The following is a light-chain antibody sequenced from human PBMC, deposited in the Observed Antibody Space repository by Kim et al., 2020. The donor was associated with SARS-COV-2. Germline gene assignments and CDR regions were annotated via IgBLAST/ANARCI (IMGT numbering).Light chain of an antibody. CDR1: SSDVGAYNY. V-gene: IGLV2-11*01. Sequence: QSALTQPRSVSGSPGQSVTISCAGTSSDVGAYNYVSWYQQHPGKAPKLMICDVNRRPSGVPDRFSGSKSGNTASLTISGLQTEDEADYYCCSFAGTYTWVFGGGTKLTVL. J-gene: IGLJ3*02. CDR2: DVN. CDR3: CSFAGTYTWV.